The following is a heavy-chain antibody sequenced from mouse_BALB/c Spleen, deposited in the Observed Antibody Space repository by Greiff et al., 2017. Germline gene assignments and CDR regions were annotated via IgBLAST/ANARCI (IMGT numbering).Heavy chain of an antibody. J-gene: IGHJ3*01. Sequence: QVQLQQPGAELVKPGASVKLSCKASGYTFTSYWMHWVKQRPGQGLEWIGEIDPSYSYTNYNQKFKGKATLTVDKSSSTAYMQLSSLTSEDSAVYYCARNGNYRTFAYWGQGTLVTVSA. CDR2: IDPSYSYT. V-gene: IGHV1-69*02. CDR3: ARNGNYRTFAY. CDR1: GYTFTSYW. D-gene: IGHD2-1*01.